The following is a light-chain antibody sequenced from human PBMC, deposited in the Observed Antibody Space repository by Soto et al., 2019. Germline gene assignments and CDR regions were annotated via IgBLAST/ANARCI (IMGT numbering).Light chain of an antibody. CDR2: VAS. CDR1: QSVSSN. Sequence: EIVMTQSPATLSVSPGERATLSCRASQSVSSNLAWYQQKPGQAPRLLIYVASTRTTGIPARFSGSGSGTKFTLTISSLQSENFAVYYCQQYNNWPPIIFGQGTRLEIK. V-gene: IGKV3-15*01. J-gene: IGKJ5*01. CDR3: QQYNNWPPII.